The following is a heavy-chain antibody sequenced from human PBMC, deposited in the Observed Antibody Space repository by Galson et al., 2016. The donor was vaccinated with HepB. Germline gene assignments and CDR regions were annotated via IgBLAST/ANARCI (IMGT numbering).Heavy chain of an antibody. CDR3: ARITAAEHYGSGSHYYYYYGMDV. J-gene: IGHJ6*02. Sequence: PALVKPTQTLTLTCTFSGFSLSTSGMCVSWIRQPPGKALEWLVLIDWDDDKYYSTSLKTRLTISKDTSKNQVVLTMTNMDPVDTATYYCARITAAEHYGSGSHYYYYYGMDVWGQGTTVTVSS. D-gene: IGHD3-10*01. V-gene: IGHV2-70*01. CDR2: IDWDDDK. CDR1: GFSLSTSGMC.